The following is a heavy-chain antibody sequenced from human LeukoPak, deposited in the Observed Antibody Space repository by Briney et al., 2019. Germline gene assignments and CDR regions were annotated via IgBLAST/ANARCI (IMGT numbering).Heavy chain of an antibody. D-gene: IGHD6-6*01. CDR3: ASYKAAPDAFDI. J-gene: IGHJ3*02. CDR1: GGSISSYY. Sequence: PSETLSPTCTVSGGSISSYYWTWIRQPPGKGLEWIGYIYYSGSTNYNPSLKSRVTISVDTSKNQFSLKLSSVTAADTAVYYCASYKAAPDAFDIWGQGTMVTVSS. CDR2: IYYSGST. V-gene: IGHV4-59*01.